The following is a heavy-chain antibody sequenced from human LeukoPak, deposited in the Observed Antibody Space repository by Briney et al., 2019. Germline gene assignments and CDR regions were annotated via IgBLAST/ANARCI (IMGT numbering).Heavy chain of an antibody. CDR3: ARQLGYCSSTSCYADKVDY. V-gene: IGHV4-39*01. Sequence: SETLSLTCTVSGGSISSSSYYCGWIRQPPGKGLEWIGSIYYSGSTYYNPSLKSRVTISVDTSKNQFSLKLSSVTAADTAVYYCARQLGYCSSTSCYADKVDYWGQGTLVTASS. D-gene: IGHD2-2*01. J-gene: IGHJ4*02. CDR2: IYYSGST. CDR1: GGSISSSSYY.